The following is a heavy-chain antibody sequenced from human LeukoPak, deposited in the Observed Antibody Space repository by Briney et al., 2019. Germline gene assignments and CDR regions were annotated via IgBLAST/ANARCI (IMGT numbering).Heavy chain of an antibody. Sequence: SETLSLTCTVSGGSISSSSYYWGWIRQPPGKGLEWNGSIYYSGSTYYNPSLKSRVTISVDTSKNQFSLKLSSVTAADTAVYYCARHGYYDSSGYYSSFDYWGQGTLVTVSS. V-gene: IGHV4-39*01. J-gene: IGHJ4*02. CDR3: ARHGYYDSSGYYSSFDY. CDR2: IYYSGST. D-gene: IGHD3-22*01. CDR1: GGSISSSSYY.